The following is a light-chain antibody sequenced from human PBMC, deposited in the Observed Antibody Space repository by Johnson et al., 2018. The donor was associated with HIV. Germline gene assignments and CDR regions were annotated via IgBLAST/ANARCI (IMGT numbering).Light chain of an antibody. CDR3: GTWDSSLSVYV. CDR2: EDY. J-gene: IGLJ1*01. Sequence: QSVLTQPPSVSAAPGQKVTISCSGSSSNIENYFVSWYQQLPGAAPRLLIYEDYKRPSGIPDRFSGSKSGTSATLGITGLQTGDAADYYCGTWDSSLSVYVFGTGTKVTVL. CDR1: SSNIENYF. V-gene: IGLV1-51*02.